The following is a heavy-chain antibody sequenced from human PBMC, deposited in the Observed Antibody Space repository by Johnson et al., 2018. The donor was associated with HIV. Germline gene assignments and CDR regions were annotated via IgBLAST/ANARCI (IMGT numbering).Heavy chain of an antibody. J-gene: IGHJ3*02. CDR3: ARDKEKEEYSYGLAFDAFDI. Sequence: VQLVESGGGVVQPGRSLRLSCAASGFTFSTYGMHLVRQAPGKGMEWVAVIWYDGSNKYYADSVKGRFTISRDNSKNTLYLQMGSLRAEDMAVYYCARDKEKEEYSYGLAFDAFDIWGQGTMVTVSS. CDR1: GFTFSTYG. D-gene: IGHD5-18*01. V-gene: IGHV3-33*08. CDR2: IWYDGSNK.